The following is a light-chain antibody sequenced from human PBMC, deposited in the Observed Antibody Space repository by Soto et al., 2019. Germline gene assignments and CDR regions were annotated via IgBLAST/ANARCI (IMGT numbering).Light chain of an antibody. Sequence: QSALTQPASVSGSPGQSIAISCTGTSSDVGAHNYVSWYQQHPGKAPKLMIYDVSNRPSGVSTRFSGFNSGNTASLTISGLQSEYEADYYCSSYTGTTTLVIFGGGTKLTVL. CDR2: DVS. J-gene: IGLJ2*01. CDR1: SSDVGAHNY. CDR3: SSYTGTTTLVI. V-gene: IGLV2-14*03.